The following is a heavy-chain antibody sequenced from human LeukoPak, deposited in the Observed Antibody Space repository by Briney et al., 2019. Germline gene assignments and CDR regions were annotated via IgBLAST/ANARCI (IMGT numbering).Heavy chain of an antibody. Sequence: GGSLRLSCAASGVTFSSYWMSWVRQAPGKGLEWAANIKEDGSEKYYVDSVKGRFTISRDNAKNSLYLQMNSLRAEDTAVYYCARGRFNYDSTGYSSFYYWGQGTLVTVSS. CDR3: ARGRFNYDSTGYSSFYY. CDR2: IKEDGSEK. CDR1: GVTFSSYW. D-gene: IGHD3-22*01. J-gene: IGHJ4*02. V-gene: IGHV3-7*01.